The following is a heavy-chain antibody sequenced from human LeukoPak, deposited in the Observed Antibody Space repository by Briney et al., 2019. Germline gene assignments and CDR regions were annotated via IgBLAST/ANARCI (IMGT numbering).Heavy chain of an antibody. J-gene: IGHJ4*02. CDR2: ISGSGGST. CDR3: ARAYTVTSPFDY. CDR1: GFTFSSYG. Sequence: GGSLRLSCAASGFTFSSYGMHWVRQAPGKGLEWVSAISGSGGSTYYADSVKGRFTISRDNSKNTLYLQMNSLRAEDMAVYYCARAYTVTSPFDYWGQGTLVTVSS. D-gene: IGHD4-17*01. V-gene: IGHV3-23*01.